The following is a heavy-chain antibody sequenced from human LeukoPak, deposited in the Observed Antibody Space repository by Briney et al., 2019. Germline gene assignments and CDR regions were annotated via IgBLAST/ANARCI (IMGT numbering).Heavy chain of an antibody. Sequence: PSETLSLTCAVYGGSFSGYYWSWIRQPPGKGLEWIGEINHSGSTNYNPSLKSRVTISVDTSKNLFSLKLSSVTAADTAVYYCARGRRDGYNSYFDYWGQGTLVTVSS. CDR3: ARGRRDGYNSYFDY. CDR2: INHSGST. V-gene: IGHV4-34*01. CDR1: GGSFSGYY. J-gene: IGHJ4*02. D-gene: IGHD5-24*01.